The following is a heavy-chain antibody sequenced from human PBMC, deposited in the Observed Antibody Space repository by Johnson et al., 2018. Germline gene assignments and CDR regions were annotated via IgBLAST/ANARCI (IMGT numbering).Heavy chain of an antibody. CDR1: GDRFSSYV. Sequence: QVQLVESGAEVKKPGSSVKVSCKASGDRFSSYVMSWVRQAPGQGLEWMGGITPIFGTATYAQKFQGRVTITADTSTRTANMDLSSLRSEDRAVYYCARSAYYYHTGYFQHWGQGTLVTVSS. D-gene: IGHD3-22*01. V-gene: IGHV1-69*06. CDR2: ITPIFGTA. J-gene: IGHJ1*01. CDR3: ARSAYYYHTGYFQH.